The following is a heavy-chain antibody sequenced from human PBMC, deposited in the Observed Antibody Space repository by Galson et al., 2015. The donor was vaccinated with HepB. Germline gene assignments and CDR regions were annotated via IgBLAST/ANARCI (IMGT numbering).Heavy chain of an antibody. CDR1: GFSFNGYS. V-gene: IGHV3-48*01. CDR3: AGDAFGDF. J-gene: IGHJ4*02. CDR2: ITSNSTTL. D-gene: IGHD3-10*01. Sequence: SLRLSCAASGFSFNGYSMNWVRQAPGKGLEWVAYITSNSTTLFYADSVKGRFTISRDNAKNSLFLQMNGLRAEDTAVYYCAGDAFGDFWGQGTLVTVSS.